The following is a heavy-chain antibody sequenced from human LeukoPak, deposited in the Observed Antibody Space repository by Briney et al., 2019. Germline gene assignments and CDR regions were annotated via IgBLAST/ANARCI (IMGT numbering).Heavy chain of an antibody. J-gene: IGHJ4*02. D-gene: IGHD3-22*01. V-gene: IGHV4-4*07. CDR1: GGSISSYY. Sequence: KPSETLSLTCSVSGGSISSYYWSWIRQPAGKGLEWIGRIYTSGSTNYNPSLKSRVTMSVDTSKNQFSLKLSSVTAAETAVYYCVRDRYYYDSSSYRFDYWGRGTLVTVSS. CDR3: VRDRYYYDSSSYRFDY. CDR2: IYTSGST.